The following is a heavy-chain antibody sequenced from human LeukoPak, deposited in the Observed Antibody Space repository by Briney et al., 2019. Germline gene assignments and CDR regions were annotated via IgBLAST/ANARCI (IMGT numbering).Heavy chain of an antibody. CDR3: ARSRRGWAGTPAIYYYMDV. CDR2: TYYRSKWYN. J-gene: IGHJ6*03. Sequence: SQTHSLTCAISGDSVSSNSAAWNWIRQSPSRGLEWLGRTYYRSKWYNDYAVSVKSRITINPDTSKNQFSLQLNSVTPEDTAVYYCARSRRGWAGTPAIYYYMDVWGKGTTVTVSS. V-gene: IGHV6-1*01. D-gene: IGHD6-19*01. CDR1: GDSVSSNSAA.